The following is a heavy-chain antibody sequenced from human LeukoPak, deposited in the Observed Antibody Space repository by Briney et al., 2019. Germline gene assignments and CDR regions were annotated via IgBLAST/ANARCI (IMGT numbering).Heavy chain of an antibody. J-gene: IGHJ3*02. CDR1: GITFSSYM. CDR3: AKDNSHYDSHLPGAFDI. Sequence: PGGSLRLSCAASGITFSSYMMNWVRQAPGKGLEWVSSISSSSAYIYYADSVKGRFTISRDNAKNSLYLQMNSLRAEDMALYYCAKDNSHYDSHLPGAFDIWGQGTMVTVSS. CDR2: ISSSSAYI. V-gene: IGHV3-21*04. D-gene: IGHD3-22*01.